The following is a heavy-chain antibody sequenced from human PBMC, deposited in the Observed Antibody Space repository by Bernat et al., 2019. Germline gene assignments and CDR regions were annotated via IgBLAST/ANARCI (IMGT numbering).Heavy chain of an antibody. CDR3: AREVRDYYDSSGSVDY. CDR1: GFTFSSYG. CDR2: IWFDGSKT. Sequence: QVELVESGGGVVQPGRSLRLSCAASGFTFSSYGMHWVRQAPGKGLEWLAVIWFDGSKTYHADSVKGRFTISRDNSKNTLYLQMNSLRAEDTAVYYCAREVRDYYDSSGSVDYWGQGTLVTVSS. D-gene: IGHD3-22*01. V-gene: IGHV3-33*01. J-gene: IGHJ4*02.